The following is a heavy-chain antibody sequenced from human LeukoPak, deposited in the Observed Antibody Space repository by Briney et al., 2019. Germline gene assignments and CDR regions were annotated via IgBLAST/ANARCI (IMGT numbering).Heavy chain of an antibody. CDR3: ARDRNPYSSSWGGHYYYGMDV. Sequence: PSETLSLTCTVFGGSISSYYWSWIRQPPGKGLEWIGYIYYSGSTNYNPSLKSRVTISVDTSKNQFSLKLSSVTAADTAVYYCARDRNPYSSSWGGHYYYGMDVWGQGTTVTVSS. D-gene: IGHD6-13*01. CDR1: GGSISSYY. V-gene: IGHV4-59*01. CDR2: IYYSGST. J-gene: IGHJ6*02.